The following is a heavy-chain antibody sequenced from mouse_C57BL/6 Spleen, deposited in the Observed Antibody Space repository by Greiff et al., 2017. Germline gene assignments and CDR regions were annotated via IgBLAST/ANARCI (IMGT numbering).Heavy chain of an antibody. CDR1: GYSFTSYY. Sequence: QVHVKQSGPELVKPGASVKISCKASGYSFTSYYIHWVKQRPGQGLEWIGWIYPGSGNTKYNEKFKGKATLTADTSSSTAYMQLSSLTSEDSAVYYCARDYGSISWFAYWGQGTLVTVSA. J-gene: IGHJ3*01. D-gene: IGHD1-1*01. CDR2: IYPGSGNT. CDR3: ARDYGSISWFAY. V-gene: IGHV1-66*01.